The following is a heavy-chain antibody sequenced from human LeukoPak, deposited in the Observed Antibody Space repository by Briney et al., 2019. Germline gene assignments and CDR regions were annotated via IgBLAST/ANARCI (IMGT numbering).Heavy chain of an antibody. Sequence: SETLSLTCTVSGGSISDYYRNWMRQPPGKGLEWIGYIYYSGRTNYNPSLKSRVSISVDTSKNQFSLKLSSVTAADTAVYYCARDFRGSVDAFDIWGQGTMVAVSS. J-gene: IGHJ3*02. CDR1: GGSISDYY. CDR3: ARDFRGSVDAFDI. CDR2: IYYSGRT. V-gene: IGHV4-59*01.